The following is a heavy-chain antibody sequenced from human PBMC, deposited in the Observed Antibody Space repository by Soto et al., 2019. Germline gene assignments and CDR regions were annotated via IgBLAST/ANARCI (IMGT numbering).Heavy chain of an antibody. Sequence: SETLSLTCAVSGGSISSGGYSWSWIRQPPGKGLEWIGYIYHSGSTYYNPSLKSRVTISVDRSKNQFSLKLSSVTAADTAVYYCARLTTVVTRGSFHYYGMDVWGQGTTVTVSS. CDR3: ARLTTVVTRGSFHYYGMDV. D-gene: IGHD4-17*01. CDR1: GGSISSGGYS. V-gene: IGHV4-30-2*01. J-gene: IGHJ6*02. CDR2: IYHSGST.